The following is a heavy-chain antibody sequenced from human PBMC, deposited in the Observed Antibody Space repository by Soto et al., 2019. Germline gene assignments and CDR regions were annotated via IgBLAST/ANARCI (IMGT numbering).Heavy chain of an antibody. CDR1: GFPFSRYG. D-gene: IGHD1-1*01. CDR3: AKETIQVGGPNYFDY. Sequence: VQLVESGGGVVQPGRSLRLLCEASGFPFSRYGMHWVRQAPGMGLEWVAVISWDGLAQYYGDSVRGRFTISRDNSHSTLYLQVNSLRTEDTAIYYCAKETIQVGGPNYFDYWGQGVLVTVSS. CDR2: ISWDGLAQ. V-gene: IGHV3-30*18. J-gene: IGHJ4*02.